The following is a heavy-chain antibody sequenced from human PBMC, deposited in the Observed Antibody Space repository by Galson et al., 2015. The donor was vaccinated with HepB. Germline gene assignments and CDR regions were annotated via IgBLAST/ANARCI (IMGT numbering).Heavy chain of an antibody. V-gene: IGHV5-51*01. D-gene: IGHD2-2*01. Sequence: QSGAEVKEPGESLKISCKGSGYTFTSYWIAWVRQMPGKGLEWMGIIYPGDSDTRYSPSFQGQVTISVDKSISTAYLQWSSLKPSDTAMYYCARHAGYCSRTSCSSIDYWGQGTLVTVSS. CDR3: ARHAGYCSRTSCSSIDY. CDR1: GYTFTSYW. J-gene: IGHJ4*02. CDR2: IYPGDSDT.